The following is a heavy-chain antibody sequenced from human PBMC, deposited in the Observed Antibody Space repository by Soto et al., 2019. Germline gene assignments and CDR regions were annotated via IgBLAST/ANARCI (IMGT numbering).Heavy chain of an antibody. V-gene: IGHV3-33*01. CDR2: IWYDGSNK. CDR1: GFTFSSYG. Sequence: QVQLVESGGGVVQPGRSLRLSCAASGFTFSSYGMNWVRQAPGKGLEWVAVIWYDGSNKYYADSVKGRFTISRDNSKNTLYLKMNSLRDEDTAVYYCARDSAPQLGLNWFDPWGQGTLVTVSS. CDR3: ARDSAPQLGLNWFDP. D-gene: IGHD6-13*01. J-gene: IGHJ5*02.